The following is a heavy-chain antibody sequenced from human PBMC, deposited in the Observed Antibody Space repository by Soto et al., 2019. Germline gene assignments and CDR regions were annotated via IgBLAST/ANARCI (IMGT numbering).Heavy chain of an antibody. CDR1: GYKFTAYW. CDR3: ARHIGVAVAGTRWYFDL. V-gene: IGHV5-51*01. D-gene: IGHD6-19*01. Sequence: GESLKISCEASGYKFTAYWIGWVRQMSGKGLEWMGIIYPGDSETRYSPSFQGQVTISVDKSNSTAYLQWNSLEASDTAIYYCARHIGVAVAGTRWYFDLWVRGTLVTVCS. CDR2: IYPGDSET. J-gene: IGHJ2*01.